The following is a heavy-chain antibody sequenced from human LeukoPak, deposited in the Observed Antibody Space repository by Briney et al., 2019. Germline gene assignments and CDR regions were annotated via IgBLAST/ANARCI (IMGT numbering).Heavy chain of an antibody. J-gene: IGHJ4*02. V-gene: IGHV3-74*01. CDR3: ASRDQSCSGSRCYPIDY. CDR1: GFTFSRYW. Sequence: GGSLRLSCAASGFTFSRYWMHWVRHPPGKGLVWVSRINSEGSSTSYADSVKGRFTISRDNAKNTLYLQMNSLRVEDTAVYYCASRDQSCSGSRCYPIDYWGQGTLVIVSS. D-gene: IGHD2-15*01. CDR2: INSEGSST.